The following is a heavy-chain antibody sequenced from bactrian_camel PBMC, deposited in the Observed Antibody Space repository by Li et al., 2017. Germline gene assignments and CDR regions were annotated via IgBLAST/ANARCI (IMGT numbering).Heavy chain of an antibody. D-gene: IGHD3*01. CDR2: VDSDGSI. CDR3: AYDRGGLSTAGDCNGGVRLTN. J-gene: IGHJ4*01. Sequence: HVQLVESGGGSVQAGGSLRLSCAATEYTYRTYCLGWFRQAPGKEREGIAGVDSDGSISYADSVKGRFTISKDNTKNTLYLQMDSLKPEDTALYYCAYDRGGLSTAGDCNGGVRLTNWGQGTQVTVS. V-gene: IGHV3S6*01. CDR1: EYTYRTYC.